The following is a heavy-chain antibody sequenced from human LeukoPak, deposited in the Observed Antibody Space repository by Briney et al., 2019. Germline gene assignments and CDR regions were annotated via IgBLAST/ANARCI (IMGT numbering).Heavy chain of an antibody. Sequence: GGSLRLSCAASGFAFRSYALSWVRQAPGKGLEWVSGFTGSGDATNYADSVKGRFTISRDNGENTLYPQMNSLRAEDTAVYYCVRVMYYDFWSGRSKPSSHFYYYMDVWGKGTTVTVSS. CDR3: VRVMYYDFWSGRSKPSSHFYYYMDV. D-gene: IGHD3-3*01. CDR1: GFAFRSYA. CDR2: FTGSGDAT. J-gene: IGHJ6*03. V-gene: IGHV3-23*01.